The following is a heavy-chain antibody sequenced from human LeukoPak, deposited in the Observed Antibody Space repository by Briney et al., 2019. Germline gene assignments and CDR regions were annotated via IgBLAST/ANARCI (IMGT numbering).Heavy chain of an antibody. J-gene: IGHJ4*02. CDR3: ARESYCSHTISEVRY. Sequence: SVKVSCKASGGTFSNYAINWVRQAPGQGLNWMGRIIPVSGTPTYAQNFQGRVTITTDESTSTAHMELSGLRSEDTAVYYCARESYCSHTISEVRYWGQGTLVTVSP. CDR1: GGTFSNYA. CDR2: IIPVSGTP. V-gene: IGHV1-69*05. D-gene: IGHD2-2*01.